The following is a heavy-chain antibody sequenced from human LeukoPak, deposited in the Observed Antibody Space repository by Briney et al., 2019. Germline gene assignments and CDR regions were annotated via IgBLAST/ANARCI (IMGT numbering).Heavy chain of an antibody. V-gene: IGHV3-15*01. Sequence: GGSLRLSCTASGYSFGEYALSWVRQTPGKGLEWVGRIKSKPDGGTTDYAAPVKGRFTISRDDSINTVYLQMDSLESEDTALYYCTTDRGRTELPLFDFWGPGTLVTVSS. CDR3: TTDRGRTELPLFDF. CDR1: GYSFGEYA. D-gene: IGHD1-26*01. CDR2: IKSKPDGGTT. J-gene: IGHJ5*01.